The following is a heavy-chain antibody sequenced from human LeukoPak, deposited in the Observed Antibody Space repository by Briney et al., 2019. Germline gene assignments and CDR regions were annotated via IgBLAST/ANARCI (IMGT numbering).Heavy chain of an antibody. D-gene: IGHD3-22*01. Sequence: GGSVRLSCAASGFTFSSYSMNWVRQAPGKGLEWVSSISSSSSYIYYADSVKGRFTISRDNAKNSLYLQMNSLRAEDTAVYYCARCYISSGYCIDAFDIWGQGTMVTVSS. CDR2: ISSSSSYI. J-gene: IGHJ3*02. V-gene: IGHV3-21*01. CDR1: GFTFSSYS. CDR3: ARCYISSGYCIDAFDI.